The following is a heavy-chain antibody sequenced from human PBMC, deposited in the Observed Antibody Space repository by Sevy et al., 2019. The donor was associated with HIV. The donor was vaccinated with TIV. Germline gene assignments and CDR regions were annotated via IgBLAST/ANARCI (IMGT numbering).Heavy chain of an antibody. CDR2: ISYDGSNK. J-gene: IGHJ5*02. CDR1: GFTFSSYG. CDR3: AREHYDILTGLNWFDP. Sequence: GGSLRLSCAASGFTFSSYGMHWVRQAPGKGLEWVAVISYDGSNKYYADSVKGRFTISRDNSKNTLYLQMNSLRAEDTAVYYCAREHYDILTGLNWFDPWGQGTLVTVSS. D-gene: IGHD3-9*01. V-gene: IGHV3-30-3*01.